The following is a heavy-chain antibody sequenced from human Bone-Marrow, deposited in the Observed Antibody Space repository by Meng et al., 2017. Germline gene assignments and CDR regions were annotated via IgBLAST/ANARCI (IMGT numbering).Heavy chain of an antibody. CDR3: AAAWELLPPGY. Sequence: EVQRVESGGGLVQPGGSLRLSCVASGFTISTYWLHWVRQAPVKGLVWVSRTSRDGSDTVYADSVKGRFTMSRDNAKNTLYLQMNSLRAEDTAVYYCAAAWELLPPGYWGQGTLVTVSS. V-gene: IGHV3-74*01. J-gene: IGHJ4*02. CDR1: GFTISTYW. D-gene: IGHD1-26*01. CDR2: TSRDGSDT.